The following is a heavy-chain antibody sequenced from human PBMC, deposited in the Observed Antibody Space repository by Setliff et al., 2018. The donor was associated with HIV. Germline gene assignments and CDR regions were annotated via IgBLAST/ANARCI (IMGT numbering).Heavy chain of an antibody. CDR1: GGSISSYY. V-gene: IGHV4-59*12. CDR3: ARGTAYYNFWSGYSQDYYYYMDV. CDR2: IYYSGST. Sequence: SETLSLTCTVSGGSISSYYWSWIRQPPGKGLEWIGYIYYSGSTNYNPSLKSRVTISVDTSKNQFSLKLSSVTAADTAVYYCARGTAYYNFWSGYSQDYYYYMDVWGKGTTVTVS. J-gene: IGHJ6*03. D-gene: IGHD3-3*01.